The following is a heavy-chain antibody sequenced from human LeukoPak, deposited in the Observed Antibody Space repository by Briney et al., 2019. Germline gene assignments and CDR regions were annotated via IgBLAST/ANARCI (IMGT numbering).Heavy chain of an antibody. CDR3: ARQLRYSSSWSHYYFDY. D-gene: IGHD6-13*01. CDR1: GGSISSSSYY. CDR2: IYYSGST. Sequence: PSETLSLTCTVSGGSISSSSYYWGWIRQPPGKGLEWIGSIYYSGSTYYNPSLKSRVTISVDTSKNQFSLKLSSVTAADTAVYYCARQLRYSSSWSHYYFDYWGQGTLVTVSS. J-gene: IGHJ4*02. V-gene: IGHV4-39*01.